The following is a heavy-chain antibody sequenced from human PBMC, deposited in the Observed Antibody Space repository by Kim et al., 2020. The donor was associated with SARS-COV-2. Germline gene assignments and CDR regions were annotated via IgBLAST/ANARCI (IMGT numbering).Heavy chain of an antibody. Sequence: GGSLRLSCAASGFTFSSYAMSWVRQAPGKGLEWVSAISGSGGSTYYADSVKGRFTISRDNSKNTLYLQMNSLRAEDTAVYYCAKGRPSNYYGSGSYDYWGQGTLVTVSS. J-gene: IGHJ4*02. V-gene: IGHV3-23*01. CDR3: AKGRPSNYYGSGSYDY. CDR2: ISGSGGST. D-gene: IGHD3-10*01. CDR1: GFTFSSYA.